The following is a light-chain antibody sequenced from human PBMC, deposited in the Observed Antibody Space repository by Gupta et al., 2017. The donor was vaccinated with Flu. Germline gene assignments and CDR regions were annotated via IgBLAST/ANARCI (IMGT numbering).Light chain of an antibody. Sequence: QSVLTQPPSVSAAPGPTVTIPCSGRSSNIGSGNNYVSWYQQLPGTAPKLLIYDNDKRPSGIPDRFSGSKSDTSATLGITGLQTGDEADYYCGTWDNSLSAWVFGGGTKLTVL. V-gene: IGLV1-51*01. J-gene: IGLJ3*02. CDR1: SSNIGSGNNY. CDR3: GTWDNSLSAWV. CDR2: DND.